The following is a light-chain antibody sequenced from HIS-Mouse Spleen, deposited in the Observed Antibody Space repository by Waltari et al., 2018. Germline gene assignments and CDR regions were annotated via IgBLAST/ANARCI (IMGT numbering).Light chain of an antibody. V-gene: IGLV3-10*01. J-gene: IGLJ2*01. CDR1: ALPKKY. Sequence: SYELTQPPSVSVSPGQTARITCSGDALPKKYAYWYRQKSGQSPVQVMYEDSKRPSGIPERFSGSSSGTMATLTISGTQVEDEADYYCYSTDSSGNHRVFGGGTKLTVL. CDR3: YSTDSSGNHRV. CDR2: EDS.